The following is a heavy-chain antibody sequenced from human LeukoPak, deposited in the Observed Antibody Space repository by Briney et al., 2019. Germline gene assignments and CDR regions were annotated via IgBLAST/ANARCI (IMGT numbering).Heavy chain of an antibody. CDR3: ASDINCYDSSQHY. CDR2: INHSGST. Sequence: SETLSLTCAVYGGSFSGYYWSWIRQPPGKGLEWIGEINHSGSTNYNPSLKSRVTISVDTSKNQFSLKLSSVTAADTAVYYCASDINCYDSSQHYWGQGTLVTVSS. D-gene: IGHD3-22*01. CDR1: GGSFSGYY. V-gene: IGHV4-34*01. J-gene: IGHJ4*02.